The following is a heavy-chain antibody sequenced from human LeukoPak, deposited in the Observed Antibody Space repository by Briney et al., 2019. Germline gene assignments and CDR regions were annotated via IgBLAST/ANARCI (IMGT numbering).Heavy chain of an antibody. Sequence: ASVNVSCKASGYTFTGHYMHWVRQAPGQGLEWMGWINPNSGGTNYAQKFQGRVTMTRDTSISTAYMELSRLRSDDTAVYYCASPGGNWNYQTSDYWGQGTLVTVSS. V-gene: IGHV1-2*02. CDR3: ASPGGNWNYQTSDY. D-gene: IGHD1-7*01. CDR2: INPNSGGT. CDR1: GYTFTGHY. J-gene: IGHJ4*02.